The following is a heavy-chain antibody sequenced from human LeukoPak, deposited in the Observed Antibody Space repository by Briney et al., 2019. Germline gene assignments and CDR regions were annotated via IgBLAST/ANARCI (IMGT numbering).Heavy chain of an antibody. CDR3: ATDGWLRPFDY. Sequence: GGSLRLSCAASGFTFSSYGMTWVRQAPGKGLEWVSAISGSGGSTYYADSVKGRFTISRDNSKNTVYLQMNSLRVEDTAVYYCATDGWLRPFDYWGQGTLVTVSS. CDR2: ISGSGGST. D-gene: IGHD5-12*01. J-gene: IGHJ4*02. CDR1: GFTFSSYG. V-gene: IGHV3-23*01.